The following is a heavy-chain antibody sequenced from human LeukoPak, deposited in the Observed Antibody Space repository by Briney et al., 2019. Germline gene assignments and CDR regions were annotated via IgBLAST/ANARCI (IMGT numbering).Heavy chain of an antibody. CDR3: ASPPTMIVGH. CDR2: ISSSSSYI. Sequence: PGGSLRFSCAASGFTFSSYSMNWVRQAPGKGLEWVSSISSSSSYIYYADSVKGRFTISRDNAKNSLYLQMNSLRAADTAVYYCASPPTMIVGHWGQGTLVTVSS. D-gene: IGHD3-22*01. CDR1: GFTFSSYS. J-gene: IGHJ4*02. V-gene: IGHV3-21*01.